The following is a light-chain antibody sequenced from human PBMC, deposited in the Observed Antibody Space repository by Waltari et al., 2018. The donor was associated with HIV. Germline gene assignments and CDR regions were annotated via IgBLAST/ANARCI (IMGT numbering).Light chain of an antibody. CDR1: SPNVGASY. CDR2: DDD. Sequence: QSVLTQPPSVSAAPGQKVPISCSGGSPNVGASYVSWYQQLPGAAPKLLIFDDDQRPSGIPDRFSGSKSGTSATLGITGLQTGDEADYYCATWDNRLTTVLFGGGTKLTVL. V-gene: IGLV1-51*01. CDR3: ATWDNRLTTVL. J-gene: IGLJ2*01.